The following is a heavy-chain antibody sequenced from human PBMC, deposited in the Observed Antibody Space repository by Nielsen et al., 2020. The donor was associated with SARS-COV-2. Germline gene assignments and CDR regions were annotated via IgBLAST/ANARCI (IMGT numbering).Heavy chain of an antibody. D-gene: IGHD4-11*01. CDR2: INEDGSVV. CDR1: GFSFRTSW. J-gene: IGHJ4*02. Sequence: GESLKISCAASGFSFRTSWMNWVRQGPGKRLEWVANINEDGSVVNYVDSVKGRFTISRDNAGKSLYLQMNSLRAEDTAVYYCARDAAYSRFDYWGQGTLVTVSS. V-gene: IGHV3-7*05. CDR3: ARDAAYSRFDY.